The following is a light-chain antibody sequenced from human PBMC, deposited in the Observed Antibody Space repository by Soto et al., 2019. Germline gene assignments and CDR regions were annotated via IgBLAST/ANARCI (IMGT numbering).Light chain of an antibody. CDR3: QQYGSSPWT. V-gene: IGKV3-20*01. J-gene: IGKJ1*01. CDR2: GAS. Sequence: EIVLTQSPGTLSLSPGERATLSCRASQSVSSSFLAWYQQKPGQAPRLLIYGASIRATGIADRFSGSGSGTDFTLTISRVEPEDFAVYYFQQYGSSPWTFGQGTKVEIK. CDR1: QSVSSSF.